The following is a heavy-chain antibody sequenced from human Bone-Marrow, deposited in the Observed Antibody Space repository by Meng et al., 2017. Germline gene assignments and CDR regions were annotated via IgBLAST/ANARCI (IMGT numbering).Heavy chain of an antibody. CDR3: ARTYCYGSGSPADAFDI. CDR2: ISYDGSNK. Sequence: GESLKISCAASGFTFSSYALHWVRQAPGKGLEGVAVISYDGSNKYYADSVKGRFTISRDNSKNTLYLQMNSLRAEDTAVYYCARTYCYGSGSPADAFDIWGQGTMVTVSS. V-gene: IGHV3-30*04. CDR1: GFTFSSYA. D-gene: IGHD3-10*01. J-gene: IGHJ3*02.